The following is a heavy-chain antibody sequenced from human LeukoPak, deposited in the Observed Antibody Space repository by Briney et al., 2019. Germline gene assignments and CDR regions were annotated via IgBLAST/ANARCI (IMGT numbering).Heavy chain of an antibody. CDR2: ISSSSYI. Sequence: GGSLRLSCAASGFTFSSYSMNWVRHAPGKGLEWVSSISSSSYIYYADSVKGRFTISRDNAKNSLYLQMNSLRAEDTAVYYCARCEMATISGWVYWGQGTLVTVSS. D-gene: IGHD5-24*01. J-gene: IGHJ4*02. CDR3: ARCEMATISGWVY. CDR1: GFTFSSYS. V-gene: IGHV3-21*01.